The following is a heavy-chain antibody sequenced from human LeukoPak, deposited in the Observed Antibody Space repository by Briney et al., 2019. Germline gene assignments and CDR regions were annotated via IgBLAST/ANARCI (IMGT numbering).Heavy chain of an antibody. CDR2: ISVYNAKT. Sequence: ASVKVSCKASGSTFTSYGISWVRQAPGQGLEWMGWISVYNAKTNYAQNLQGRVTMTTDTSTSTAYMELRSLRSDDTAMYYCARDSYYYDSYYLDYWGQGILVTVSS. J-gene: IGHJ4*02. CDR1: GSTFTSYG. D-gene: IGHD3-22*01. CDR3: ARDSYYYDSYYLDY. V-gene: IGHV1-18*01.